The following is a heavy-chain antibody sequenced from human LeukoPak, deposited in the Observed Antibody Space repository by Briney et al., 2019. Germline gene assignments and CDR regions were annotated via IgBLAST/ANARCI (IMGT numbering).Heavy chain of an antibody. CDR3: ARLRAAPL. CDR1: GGSISNYY. J-gene: IGHJ4*02. Sequence: KPSETLSLTCTVSGGSISNYYWSWIRQPAGMGLEWIGRIYTSESTNYNPSLKSRITMSVDTSKNQFSLKLRSVTAADTAVYYCARLRAAPLWGQGTLVTVSS. D-gene: IGHD2-15*01. V-gene: IGHV4-4*07. CDR2: IYTSEST.